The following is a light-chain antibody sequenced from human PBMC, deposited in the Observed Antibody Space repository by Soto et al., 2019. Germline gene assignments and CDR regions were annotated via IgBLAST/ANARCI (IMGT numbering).Light chain of an antibody. V-gene: IGLV1-44*01. Sequence: QAVVTQPPSASGTPGQRVTISCSGSSSNIGSNTVNWYQQLPGTAPKLLIYNNNQRPSGVPDRFSGSKSGTSASLAISGLQSEDEAHYYCAAWDDSLNGRVFGGGTKLTVL. CDR3: AAWDDSLNGRV. CDR1: SSNIGSNT. J-gene: IGLJ3*02. CDR2: NNN.